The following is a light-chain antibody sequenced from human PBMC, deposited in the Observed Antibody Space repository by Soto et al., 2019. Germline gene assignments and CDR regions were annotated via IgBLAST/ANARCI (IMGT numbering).Light chain of an antibody. CDR3: QTWGTDIVV. CDR1: SGHGSYA. CDR2: LNSDGSH. Sequence: QSVLTQSPSASASLGASVKLTCTLSSGHGSYAIAWHQQQPEKGPRYLMKLNSDGSHSKGDGIPDRFSGSSSGAERYLPISSLQSEDEADYYCQTWGTDIVVFGGGTKLTVL. J-gene: IGLJ2*01. V-gene: IGLV4-69*01.